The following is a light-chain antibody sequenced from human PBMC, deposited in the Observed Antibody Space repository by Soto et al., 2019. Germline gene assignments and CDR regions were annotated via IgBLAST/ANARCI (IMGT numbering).Light chain of an antibody. J-gene: IGKJ5*01. CDR1: QGISNY. CDR2: AAS. Sequence: IQSTQSPSSLSASVVDRVTITCQASQGISNYLAWYQQRQGKAPKLRIYAASTLQSGVPSRFSGSGSATDFTLTISSLQPEDFATYYCQQLNSYPQITFGQGTRLEI. V-gene: IGKV1-9*01. CDR3: QQLNSYPQIT.